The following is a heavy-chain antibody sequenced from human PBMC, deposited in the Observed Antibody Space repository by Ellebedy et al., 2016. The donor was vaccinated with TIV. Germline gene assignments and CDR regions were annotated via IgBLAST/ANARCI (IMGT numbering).Heavy chain of an antibody. Sequence: SETLSLTCAVYGGSFSGYYWSWIRQPPGKGLEWIGEINHSGSTNYNPSLKSRVTISVDKSKNQISLKLISVTAADTAVYFCARNGYYSLDAWGQGTLVTVSS. CDR2: INHSGST. CDR3: ARNGYYSLDA. D-gene: IGHD4-17*01. V-gene: IGHV4-34*01. CDR1: GGSFSGYY. J-gene: IGHJ5*02.